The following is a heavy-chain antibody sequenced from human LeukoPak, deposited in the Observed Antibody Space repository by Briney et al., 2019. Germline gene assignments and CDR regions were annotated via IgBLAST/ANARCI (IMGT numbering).Heavy chain of an antibody. V-gene: IGHV4-4*07. CDR3: ARDSSNWRQYDC. Sequence: SETLSLTCTVSGGSISSYYWSWIRQPAGKGLEWIGRIYTSGSTNYNPSLKSRVTMSVDTSRNQLSLNLSSVTAADTAMYYRARDSSNWRQYDCWGQGTLVTVSS. CDR1: GGSISSYY. CDR2: IYTSGST. D-gene: IGHD1-1*01. J-gene: IGHJ4*02.